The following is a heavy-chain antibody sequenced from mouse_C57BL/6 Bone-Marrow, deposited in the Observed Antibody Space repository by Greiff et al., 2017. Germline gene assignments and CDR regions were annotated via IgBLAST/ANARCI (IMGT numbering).Heavy chain of an antibody. CDR3: TTGFYWYFDV. CDR2: IDPENGDT. CDR1: GFNIKDDY. J-gene: IGHJ1*03. Sequence: VHVKQSGAELVRPGASVKLSCTASGFNIKDDYMHWVKQRPEQGLEWIGWIDPENGDTEYDSKFQGKATITADKSSNTAYLQLSSLTSEDTAVYYCTTGFYWYFDVWGTGTTVTVSS. V-gene: IGHV14-4*01.